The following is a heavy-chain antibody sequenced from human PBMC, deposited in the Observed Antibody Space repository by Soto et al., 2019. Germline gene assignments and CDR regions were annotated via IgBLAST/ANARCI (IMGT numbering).Heavy chain of an antibody. V-gene: IGHV3-30*03. J-gene: IGHJ4*02. Sequence: GGSLRLSCAASDFDFSSYGIHWVRQAPGKGLEWVAASSYDGRETFYADSAKGRFTVSKEMSKNTAFLQMNALRHEDTAVYFCARDSGWPILNFDNWGQGTPVTGSS. CDR1: DFDFSSYG. D-gene: IGHD3-10*01. CDR2: SSYDGRET. CDR3: ARDSGWPILNFDN.